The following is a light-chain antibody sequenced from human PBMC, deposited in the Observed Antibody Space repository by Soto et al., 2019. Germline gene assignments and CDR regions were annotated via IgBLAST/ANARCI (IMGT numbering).Light chain of an antibody. J-gene: IGLJ3*02. CDR2: EGT. V-gene: IGLV2-23*01. CDR3: CSHAGGGTLV. CDR1: SSVVGKYKF. Sequence: QSALTQPASVSGSPGQSLSVSCTGTSSVVGKYKFVSWYQQHPGKAPKLLIYEGTKRPSGVSNRFSGSKSGNTASLTISGLQAEDEADYYCCSHAGGGTLVFGGGTKLTVL.